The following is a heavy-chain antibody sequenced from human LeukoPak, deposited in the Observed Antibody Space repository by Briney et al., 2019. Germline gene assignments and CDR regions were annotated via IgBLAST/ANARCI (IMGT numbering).Heavy chain of an antibody. V-gene: IGHV3-30*02. D-gene: IGHD2/OR15-2a*01. CDR3: ARDFDDTSGHAYYLPDY. J-gene: IGHJ4*01. CDR1: GFTFSKNG. Sequence: PGGSLRLSCVASGFTFSKNGMHWVRQAPGKGLEWVAFIRFDGSNKFYAHSVRGRFAISRDDSKNTLYLQMGNLTTDDSALYYCARDFDDTSGHAYYLPDYWGHGILVTVS. CDR2: IRFDGSNK.